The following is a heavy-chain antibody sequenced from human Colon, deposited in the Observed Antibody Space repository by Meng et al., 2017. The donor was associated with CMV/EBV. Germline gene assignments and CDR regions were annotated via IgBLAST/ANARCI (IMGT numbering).Heavy chain of an antibody. CDR1: GYTFTNYG. CDR3: ARSVQVAQYFDH. V-gene: IGHV1-18*01. Sequence: SVPVTCKASGYTFTNYGISWVRQAPGQGLEWMGWISAYNGNTNYAQKLQGRVTMTTDTSTSTAYMELRSLRSDDTAVYYCARSVQVAQYFDHWGQGTLVTVSS. J-gene: IGHJ4*02. CDR2: ISAYNGNT. D-gene: IGHD5-12*01.